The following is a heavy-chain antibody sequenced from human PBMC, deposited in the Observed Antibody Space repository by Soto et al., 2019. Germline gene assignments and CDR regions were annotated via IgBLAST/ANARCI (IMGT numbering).Heavy chain of an antibody. CDR1: GDSFSSANYY. V-gene: IGHV4-39*01. J-gene: IGHJ3*02. D-gene: IGHD2-15*01. CDR3: ARQRAWYGEGAFDI. Sequence: QVQLQESGPGLVKPSETLPLTCTVSADTVSGDSFSSANYYWGWIRQPPGKGLEWIGSISYGGHTSHNPSLKSRLTISVDKPKNQFSLKMSSVTAADTAVYYCARQRAWYGEGAFDIWGQGTMVTV. CDR2: ISYGGHT.